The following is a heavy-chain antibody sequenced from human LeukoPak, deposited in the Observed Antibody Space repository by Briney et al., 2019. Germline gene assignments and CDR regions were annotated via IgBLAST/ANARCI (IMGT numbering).Heavy chain of an antibody. Sequence: GGSLRLSCVASGFTFSSCAMHWVRQAPGKGLEWVAVITYDGKTEFYADSVRGRFTISRDSSKSTLYLQMDSLRTEDTAVYYCAKDCSLHSSDYGVFDIWGQGTIVSVS. CDR3: AKDCSLHSSDYGVFDI. CDR1: GFTFSSCA. CDR2: ITYDGKTE. J-gene: IGHJ3*02. D-gene: IGHD6-25*01. V-gene: IGHV3-30*18.